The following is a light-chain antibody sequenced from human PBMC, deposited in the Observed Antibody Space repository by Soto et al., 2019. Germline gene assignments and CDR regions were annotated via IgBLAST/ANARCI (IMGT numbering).Light chain of an antibody. CDR1: SSDVGGYNY. J-gene: IGLJ2*01. CDR2: DVS. CDR3: CSYAGSYTGV. Sequence: QSALTQPRSVSGSPGQSVTISCTGTSSDVGGYNYVSWYQQHPGKAPKLMIYDVSKRPSGVPDRLSGSKSGNTASLTISGIQAEDEADYYYCSYAGSYTGVFGGGTKLTVL. V-gene: IGLV2-11*01.